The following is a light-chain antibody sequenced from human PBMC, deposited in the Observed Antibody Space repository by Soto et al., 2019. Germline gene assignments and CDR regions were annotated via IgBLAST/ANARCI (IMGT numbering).Light chain of an antibody. V-gene: IGLV2-8*01. CDR1: SSDVGGYNY. Sequence: QSALTQPASASGSPGQSVTISCTGTSSDVGGYNYVSWYQQHPGKAPKVMIFEANKRPSGVSNRFSGSKSGNTASLTISGLQAEDEADYYCSSYAGSDSLVFGGGTKLTVL. J-gene: IGLJ3*02. CDR2: EAN. CDR3: SSYAGSDSLV.